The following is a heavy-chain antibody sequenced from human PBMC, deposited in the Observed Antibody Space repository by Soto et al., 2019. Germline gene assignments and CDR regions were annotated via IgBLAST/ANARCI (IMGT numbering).Heavy chain of an antibody. V-gene: IGHV3-23*01. CDR1: GFTFGSHA. D-gene: IGHD3-3*01. J-gene: IGHJ4*02. CDR3: AKEPYPDSWSAYYYFDY. Sequence: EVQLLESGGGLVQPGGSLRLSCAASGFTFGSHAMIWVRQAPGKGLEWVSAISGSGGSAYYADSVKGRFTISRDNSINTLYLQMNSLRAEDTALYYCAKEPYPDSWSAYYYFDYWGQGTLVTVSS. CDR2: ISGSGGSA.